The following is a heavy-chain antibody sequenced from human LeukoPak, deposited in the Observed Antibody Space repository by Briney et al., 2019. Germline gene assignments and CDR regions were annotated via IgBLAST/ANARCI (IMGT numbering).Heavy chain of an antibody. Sequence: GGSLRLSCVSSGFTIGTAWMSWVRQAPGKGLEWLGHIKSEGEGATTDYAAPEKGRFAISRDDSKNMIYLQMSSLKIDDTAIYYCIAHFPYFYGFDVWGKGTTVTVSS. CDR2: IKSEGEGATT. CDR1: GFTIGTAW. D-gene: IGHD3-3*02. V-gene: IGHV3-15*01. J-gene: IGHJ6*04. CDR3: IAHFPYFYGFDV.